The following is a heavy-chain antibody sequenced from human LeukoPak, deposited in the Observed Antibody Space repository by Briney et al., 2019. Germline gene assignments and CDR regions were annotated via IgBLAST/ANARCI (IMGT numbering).Heavy chain of an antibody. V-gene: IGHV3-21*01. CDR2: ISSSSGYI. J-gene: IGHJ4*02. Sequence: KAGGSLRLSCAASGFTFSSYSMNWVRQAPGKGLEWVSSISSSSGYIYYADSVKGRFTISRDNAKNSLYLQMNSLRAEDTAVYYCARPDYYRGAGSYGGDYWGQGTLVTVSS. CDR1: GFTFSSYS. D-gene: IGHD3-10*01. CDR3: ARPDYYRGAGSYGGDY.